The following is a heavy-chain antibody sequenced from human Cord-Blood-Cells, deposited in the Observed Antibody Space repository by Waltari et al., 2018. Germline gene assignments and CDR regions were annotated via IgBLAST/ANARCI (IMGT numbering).Heavy chain of an antibody. Sequence: QLQQWGPGLLKPSETLSLTCAAYGGSFSGYYWSWSRQPPGKEVEWFGEINHSGSTNSRPSVRIRVTRSVDTSKNQLYLQLMSVTAADTGVYYWARGVGLIGYWGQVTLVNVS. CDR1: GGSFSGYY. D-gene: IGHD2-2*01. CDR3: ARGVGLIGY. CDR2: INHSGST. J-gene: IGHJ4*02. V-gene: IGHV4-34*01.